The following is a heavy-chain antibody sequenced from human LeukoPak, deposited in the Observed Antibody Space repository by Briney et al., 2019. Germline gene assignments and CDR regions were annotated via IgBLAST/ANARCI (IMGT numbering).Heavy chain of an antibody. D-gene: IGHD2-2*01. CDR3: AREIYCSSPLCWGPPPYYMDV. CDR2: ISANNGNR. V-gene: IGHV1-18*01. Sequence: GASVKVSCKASGYTFTNYGISWVRQAPGQGLEWMGWISANNGNRNYALKLQDRVSMTTDTSTSTAYMELRSLRSDDTAVYYCAREIYCSSPLCWGPPPYYMDVWGKGTTVTVSS. J-gene: IGHJ6*03. CDR1: GYTFTNYG.